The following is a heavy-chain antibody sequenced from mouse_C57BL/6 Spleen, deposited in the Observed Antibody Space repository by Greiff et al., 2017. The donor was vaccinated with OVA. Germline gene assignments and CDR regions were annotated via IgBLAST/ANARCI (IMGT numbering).Heavy chain of an antibody. CDR1: GFTFSNYW. Sequence: EVQLVESGGGLVQPGGSMKLSCVASGFTFSNYWMNWVRQSPEKGLEWVAQIRLKSDNYATHYAESVKGRFTISRDDSKSSVYLQMNNLRAEDTGIYYCTGPLVTSYYYAMDYWGQGTSVTVSS. CDR3: TGPLVTSYYYAMDY. CDR2: IRLKSDNYAT. D-gene: IGHD2-5*01. J-gene: IGHJ4*01. V-gene: IGHV6-3*01.